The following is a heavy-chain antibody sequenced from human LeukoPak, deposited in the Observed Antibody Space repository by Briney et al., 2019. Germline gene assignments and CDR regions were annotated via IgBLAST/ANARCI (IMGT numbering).Heavy chain of an antibody. V-gene: IGHV1-8*01. CDR2: MNPNSGNT. Sequence: GASVKVSCKTSGYTFTSYDINWVRQATGQGLEWMGWMNPNSGNTGYAQKFQGRVTMTRNTSISTAYMELSSLRSEDTAVYYCARGEVSWYSYYYYGMDVWGQGTTVTVSS. D-gene: IGHD6-13*01. J-gene: IGHJ6*02. CDR3: ARGEVSWYSYYYYGMDV. CDR1: GYTFTSYD.